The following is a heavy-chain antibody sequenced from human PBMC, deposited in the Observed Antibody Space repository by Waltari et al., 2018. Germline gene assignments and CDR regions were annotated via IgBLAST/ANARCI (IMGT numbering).Heavy chain of an antibody. CDR3: ARGLVTLLRYGDYGSGYFDY. CDR2: IIPIFGTA. CDR1: GGTFSSYA. V-gene: IGHV1-69*14. Sequence: QVQLVQSGAEVKKPGSSVKVSCKASGGTFSSYAISWVRQAPGQGLEWMGGIIPIFGTANYAQKFQGRVTITADKSTSTAYMELSSLRSEDTAVYYCARGLVTLLRYGDYGSGYFDYWGQGTLVTVSS. D-gene: IGHD4-17*01. J-gene: IGHJ4*02.